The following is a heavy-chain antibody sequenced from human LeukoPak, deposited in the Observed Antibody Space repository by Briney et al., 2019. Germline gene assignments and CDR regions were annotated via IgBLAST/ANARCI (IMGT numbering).Heavy chain of an antibody. Sequence: GGSLRLSCAASGFTFSSYWMTWARQAPGKGLEWVANIKQDESEKYYGDSVRGRFTISRDNAQNSLYLQMNSLRAEDTAVFYCARDNGYFSVDYWGQGTLVTVSS. J-gene: IGHJ4*02. CDR1: GFTFSSYW. CDR3: ARDNGYFSVDY. D-gene: IGHD3-22*01. V-gene: IGHV3-7*01. CDR2: IKQDESEK.